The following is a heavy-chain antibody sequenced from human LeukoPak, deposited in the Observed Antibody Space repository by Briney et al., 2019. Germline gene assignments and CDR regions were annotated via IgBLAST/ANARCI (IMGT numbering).Heavy chain of an antibody. D-gene: IGHD3-16*01. CDR1: GFTFSNAW. Sequence: SGGSLRPSCAASGFTFSNAWMAWVRQAPGKGLEWVANINQDGSTKQYVDSVRGRFTISRDNAKNSLYLQMNSLRAEDTGLYHCARDMKGSLDYWGRGTLVTVSS. V-gene: IGHV3-7*01. CDR3: ARDMKGSLDY. J-gene: IGHJ4*02. CDR2: INQDGSTK.